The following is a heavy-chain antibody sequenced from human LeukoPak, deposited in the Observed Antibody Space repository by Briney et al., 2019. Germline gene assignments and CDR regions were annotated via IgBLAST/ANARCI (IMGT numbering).Heavy chain of an antibody. Sequence: PSETLSLTCTVSGGSISSGGYYWSWIRQPPGKGLEWIGYIYHSGSTYYNPSLKSRVTISVDRSKNQFSLKLTSVTAADTAVYYCARDVERNYFDYWGQGAPVTVSS. CDR3: ARDVERNYFDY. CDR1: GGSISSGGYY. J-gene: IGHJ4*02. CDR2: IYHSGST. D-gene: IGHD1-26*01. V-gene: IGHV4-30-2*01.